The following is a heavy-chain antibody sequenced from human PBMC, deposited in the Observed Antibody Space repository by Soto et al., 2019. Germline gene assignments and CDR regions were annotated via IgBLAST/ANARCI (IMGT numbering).Heavy chain of an antibody. CDR3: ARGGCGGDCYYDWAYYYGMDV. D-gene: IGHD2-21*02. Sequence: PSETLSLTCTVSGGSISSGGYYWSWIRQHPGKGLEWIGYIYYSGSTYYNPSLKSRVTISVDTSKNQFSLKLSSVTAADTAVYYCARGGCGGDCYYDWAYYYGMDVWGQGTTVTVSS. CDR1: GGSISSGGYY. J-gene: IGHJ6*02. CDR2: IYYSGST. V-gene: IGHV4-31*03.